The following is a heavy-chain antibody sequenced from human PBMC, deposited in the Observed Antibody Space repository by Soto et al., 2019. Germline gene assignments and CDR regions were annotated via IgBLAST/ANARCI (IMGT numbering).Heavy chain of an antibody. Sequence: LRLSCAASGFTFSGYAMYWVRKAPGKGLEWVALISYDGSNEYYADSVKGRFTISRDNSKNTLYLQMNSLRAEDTAVYYCAKANWNYWGMDVWGHGTTVTVSS. J-gene: IGHJ6*02. V-gene: IGHV3-30*18. CDR2: ISYDGSNE. CDR3: AKANWNYWGMDV. D-gene: IGHD1-20*01. CDR1: GFTFSGYA.